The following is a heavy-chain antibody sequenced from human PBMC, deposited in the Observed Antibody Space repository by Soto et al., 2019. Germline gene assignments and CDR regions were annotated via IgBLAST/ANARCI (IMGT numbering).Heavy chain of an antibody. CDR1: GGTFSSYA. J-gene: IGHJ6*02. CDR2: IIPIFGTA. Sequence: ASVKVSCKASGGTFSSYAISWVRQAPGQGLEWMGGIIPIFGTANYAQKFQGRVTITADKSTSTAYMELSSLRSEDTAVYYCARGVVPAAIRYYYYYGMDVWGQGTTVTVSS. CDR3: ARGVVPAAIRYYYYYGMDV. D-gene: IGHD2-2*01. V-gene: IGHV1-69*06.